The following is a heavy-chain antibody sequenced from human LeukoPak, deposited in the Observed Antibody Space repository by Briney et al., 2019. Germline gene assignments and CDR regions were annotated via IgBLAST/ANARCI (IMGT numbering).Heavy chain of an antibody. CDR1: GFTFDDYA. CDR2: ISWNSGSI. V-gene: IGHV3-9*01. CDR3: AKDIGLGYCSGGRCYGMDV. D-gene: IGHD2-15*01. J-gene: IGHJ6*02. Sequence: PGGSLRLSCAASGFTFDDYAMHWVRQAPGKGLEWVSGISWNSGSIGYADSVKGRFSISRDNAKNSLYLQMNSLRAEDTALYYCAKDIGLGYCSGGRCYGMDVWGQGTTVTVSS.